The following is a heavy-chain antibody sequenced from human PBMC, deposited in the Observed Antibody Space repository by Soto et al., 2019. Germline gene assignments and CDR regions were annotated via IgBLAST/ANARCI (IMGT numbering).Heavy chain of an antibody. Sequence: GWSLRLSCAASGFTFSSYAMSWVRQAPGKGLEWVSAISGSGGSTYYADSVKGRFTISRDNSKNTLYLQMNSLRAEDTAVYYCAKVRGIAAAGTNYYYGMDVWGQGTTVTVSS. CDR1: GFTFSSYA. D-gene: IGHD6-13*01. J-gene: IGHJ6*02. CDR2: ISGSGGST. V-gene: IGHV3-23*01. CDR3: AKVRGIAAAGTNYYYGMDV.